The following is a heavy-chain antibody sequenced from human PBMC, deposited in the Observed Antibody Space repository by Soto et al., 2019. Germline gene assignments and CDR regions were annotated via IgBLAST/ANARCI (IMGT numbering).Heavy chain of an antibody. CDR1: GFTFSSYG. CDR3: AKDRVGATRSYFDY. CDR2: ISYDGSNK. V-gene: IGHV3-30*18. Sequence: PGGSLRLSCAASGFTFSSYGMHWVRQAPGKGLEWVAVISYDGSNKYYADSVKGRFTISRDNSKNTLYLQMNSLRAEDTAVYYCAKDRVGATRSYFDYWGQGTLVTVSS. J-gene: IGHJ4*02. D-gene: IGHD1-26*01.